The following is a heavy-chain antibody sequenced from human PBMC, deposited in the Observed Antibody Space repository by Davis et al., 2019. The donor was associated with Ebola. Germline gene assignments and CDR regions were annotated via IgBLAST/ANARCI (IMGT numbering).Heavy chain of an antibody. Sequence: AASVKVSCKASGYTFTGYYMHWVRQAPGQGLEWMGWINPNSGGTNYAQKVQGWVTMTRDTSISTAYMELSRLRSDDTAVYYCARSGCTNGVCSAHYYYGMDVWGQGTTVTVSS. J-gene: IGHJ6*02. CDR1: GYTFTGYY. V-gene: IGHV1-2*04. CDR3: ARSGCTNGVCSAHYYYGMDV. D-gene: IGHD2-8*01. CDR2: INPNSGGT.